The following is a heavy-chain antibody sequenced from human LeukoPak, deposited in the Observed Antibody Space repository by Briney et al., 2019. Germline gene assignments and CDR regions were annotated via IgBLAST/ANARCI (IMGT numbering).Heavy chain of an antibody. CDR1: GYTFTSYA. CDR2: INAGNGNT. D-gene: IGHD3-22*01. Sequence: ASVKVSCKASGYTFTSYAMHWVRQAPGQRLEWMGWINAGNGNTKYSQKFQGRVTITRDTSASTAYMELSSLRSEDTAVYYCAREYYDSGGYYSYYFDYWGQGTLVTVSS. V-gene: IGHV1-3*01. CDR3: AREYYDSGGYYSYYFDY. J-gene: IGHJ4*02.